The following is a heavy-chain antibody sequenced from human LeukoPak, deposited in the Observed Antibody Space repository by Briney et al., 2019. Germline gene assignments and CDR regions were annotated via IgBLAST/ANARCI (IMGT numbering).Heavy chain of an antibody. D-gene: IGHD3-22*01. Sequence: GGSLRLSCAASGFTFSDYYMSWVRQAPGKGLEWVSFIYSGGSTYYTDSVKGRFTISRDNSKNTLYLQMNSLRAEDTAVYYCARRAGDYSHPYDYWGQGILVTVSS. CDR1: GFTFSDYY. J-gene: IGHJ4*02. V-gene: IGHV3-53*01. CDR2: IYSGGST. CDR3: ARRAGDYSHPYDY.